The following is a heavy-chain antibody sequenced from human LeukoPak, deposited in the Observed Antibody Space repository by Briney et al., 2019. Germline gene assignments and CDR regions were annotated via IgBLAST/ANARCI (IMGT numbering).Heavy chain of an antibody. J-gene: IGHJ6*04. CDR3: ARDDVVVPVV. CDR1: GGSISSGSYY. CDR2: IYTSGST. D-gene: IGHD2-2*01. Sequence: PSETLSLTCTVSGGSISSGSYYWSWIRQPAGKGLEWIGRIYTSGSTNYNPSLKSRVTISVDTSKNQFSLKLSSVTAADTAVYYCARDDVVVPVVWGKGTTVTVSS. V-gene: IGHV4-61*02.